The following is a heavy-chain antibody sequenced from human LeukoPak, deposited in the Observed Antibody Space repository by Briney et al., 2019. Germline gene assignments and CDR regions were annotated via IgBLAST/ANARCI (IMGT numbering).Heavy chain of an antibody. Sequence: GGSLRLSCAASEFTFSSYEMNWVRQAPGKGLEWVSYISSSGGTILYADSVKGRFTISRDNAKNSLFLQMNSLRAEDTAVYYCAELGITMIGGVWGKGTTVTISS. D-gene: IGHD3-10*02. CDR2: ISSSGGTI. J-gene: IGHJ6*04. V-gene: IGHV3-48*03. CDR1: EFTFSSYE. CDR3: AELGITMIGGV.